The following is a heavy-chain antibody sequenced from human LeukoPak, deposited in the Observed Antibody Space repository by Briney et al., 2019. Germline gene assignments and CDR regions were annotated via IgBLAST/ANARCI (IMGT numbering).Heavy chain of an antibody. V-gene: IGHV3-23*01. CDR3: AKDFPSFAYSSGWSHFYYYGMDV. Sequence: PGGSLRLSCAASGFTFSSYAMSWVRQAPGKGLEWVSAISGSGGSTYYADSVKGRFTISRDNSKNTLYLQMNSLRAEDTAVYYCAKDFPSFAYSSGWSHFYYYGMDVWGQGTTVTVSS. CDR1: GFTFSSYA. CDR2: ISGSGGST. J-gene: IGHJ6*02. D-gene: IGHD6-19*01.